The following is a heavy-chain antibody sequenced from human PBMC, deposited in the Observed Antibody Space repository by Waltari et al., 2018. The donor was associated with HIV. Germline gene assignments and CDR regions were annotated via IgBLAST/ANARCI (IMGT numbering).Heavy chain of an antibody. Sequence: EVQLVESGGGLVQPGRSLRLSCAASGFTFDDYAMHWVRQAPGKGLEWVSGISWNRGNIGFADSVKGRFTIPRDTSKNSLYRQMNSLRTEETALYYCAKAITYYYDSSGSYFDFWGQGTLVIVSS. D-gene: IGHD3-22*01. CDR3: AKAITYYYDSSGSYFDF. CDR2: ISWNRGNI. J-gene: IGHJ4*02. V-gene: IGHV3-9*01. CDR1: GFTFDDYA.